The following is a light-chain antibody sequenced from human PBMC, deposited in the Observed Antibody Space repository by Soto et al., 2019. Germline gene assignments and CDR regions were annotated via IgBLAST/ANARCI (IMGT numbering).Light chain of an antibody. V-gene: IGLV1-44*01. CDR1: NSDIGTNP. CDR2: SNN. Sequence: QSVLTQPPSASGTPGQRVTISCSGSNSDIGTNPVNWYQHLPRTAPKLLIYSNNKRPSGVPDRFSGSKSGTSASLAISGLQSEDDADYYCAAWDDSLNCPVFGGGTQLTVL. CDR3: AAWDDSLNCPV. J-gene: IGLJ2*01.